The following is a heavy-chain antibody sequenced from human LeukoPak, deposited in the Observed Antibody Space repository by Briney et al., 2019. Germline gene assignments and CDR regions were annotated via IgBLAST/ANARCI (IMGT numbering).Heavy chain of an antibody. CDR1: GFTFSSYG. J-gene: IGHJ2*01. V-gene: IGHV3-30*02. D-gene: IGHD5-18*01. CDR3: ARSGQLWLPGYFDL. Sequence: GGSLRLSCAASGFTFSSYGMHWVRQAPGKGLEWVTFIRFDGSNKYYSDSVKGRFTISRDNSKNTLYLQMNSLRAEDTAVYSCARSGQLWLPGYFDLWGRGTLVTVSS. CDR2: IRFDGSNK.